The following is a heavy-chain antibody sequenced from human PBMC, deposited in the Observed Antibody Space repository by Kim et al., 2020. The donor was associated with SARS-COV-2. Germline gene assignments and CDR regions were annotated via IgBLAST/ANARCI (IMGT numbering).Heavy chain of an antibody. J-gene: IGHJ5*02. Sequence: ASVKVSCKVSGYTLTELSMHWVRQAPGKGLEWMGGFDPEDGETIYAQKFQGRVTMTEDTSTDTAYMELSSLRSKDTAVYYCATGGYYYGQNYNTEYNWFDPLGQGTLVTVSS. V-gene: IGHV1-24*01. D-gene: IGHD3-10*01. CDR1: GYTLTELS. CDR2: FDPEDGET. CDR3: ATGGYYYGQNYNTEYNWFDP.